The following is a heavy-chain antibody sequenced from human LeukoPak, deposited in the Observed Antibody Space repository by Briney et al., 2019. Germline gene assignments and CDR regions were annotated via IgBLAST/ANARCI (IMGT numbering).Heavy chain of an antibody. V-gene: IGHV3-21*01. CDR2: ISSSSSYI. CDR3: ARDLGVKYCSGWYGGY. D-gene: IGHD6-19*01. CDR1: GFTFSSYS. Sequence: GGSLRLSCAASGFTFSSYSMNWVRQAPGKGLEWVSSISSSSSYIYYADSVKGRFTISRDNAKNSLYLQMNSLRAEDTAVYYCARDLGVKYCSGWYGGYWGQGTLVTVSS. J-gene: IGHJ4*02.